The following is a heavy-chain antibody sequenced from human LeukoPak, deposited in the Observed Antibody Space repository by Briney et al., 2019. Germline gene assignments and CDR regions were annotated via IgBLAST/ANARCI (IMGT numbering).Heavy chain of an antibody. V-gene: IGHV3-23*01. CDR1: GFTFRNCA. CDR3: AKDLSELRSSAFDI. D-gene: IGHD2-15*01. CDR2: ISGSTGTT. Sequence: PVGSLRLSCAASGFTFRNCAMSGGRQAPRKGLEWGSVISGSTGTTYYADSVKGRFTIYRDNSKNKLYMQMNSLRAEETAVYYCAKDLSELRSSAFDIWGQGTMATVSS. J-gene: IGHJ3*02.